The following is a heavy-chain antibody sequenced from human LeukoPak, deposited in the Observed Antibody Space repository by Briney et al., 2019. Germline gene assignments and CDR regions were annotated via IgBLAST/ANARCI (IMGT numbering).Heavy chain of an antibody. CDR3: AKRGPSDYFYGMDV. CDR1: GFTFSSYV. D-gene: IGHD2-2*01. V-gene: IGHV3-30*18. Sequence: GGSLRLSCAASGFTFSSYVMSWVRQAPGKGLEWVAVISYDGSEKYYADSVKGRFTISRDNSKKMLYLQMNSLRAEDTAVCYCAKRGPSDYFYGMDVWGQGTTVTVSS. J-gene: IGHJ6*02. CDR2: ISYDGSEK.